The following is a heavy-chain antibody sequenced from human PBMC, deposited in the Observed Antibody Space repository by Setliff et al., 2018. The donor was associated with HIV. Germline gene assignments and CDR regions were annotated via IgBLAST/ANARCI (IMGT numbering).Heavy chain of an antibody. CDR2: INPRGGST. CDR1: GYTFTSYY. V-gene: IGHV1-46*01. CDR3: AREGSFVPAAPLGNGNRILDF. Sequence: ASVKVSCKASGYTFTSYYMHWVRQAPGQGLEWTGMINPRGGSTNYAQKFQGRVTMTRDTSTSTVHMEVSSLRSEDTAVYYCAREGSFVPAAPLGNGNRILDFWGQGTLVTVSS. J-gene: IGHJ4*02. D-gene: IGHD2-2*01.